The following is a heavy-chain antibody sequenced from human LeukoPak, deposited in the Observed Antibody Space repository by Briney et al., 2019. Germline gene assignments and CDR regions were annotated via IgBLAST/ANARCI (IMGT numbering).Heavy chain of an antibody. V-gene: IGHV3-21*01. CDR2: ISTSSSYI. D-gene: IGHD1-7*01. Sequence: GGSLRLSCAASGFTFSTYYMNWVRQAPGKGLEWVSSISTSSSYIYYADAVKGRFTISRDNAKNSLYLQINSLRAEDTAVYYCARGDTWNYGTNYFDYWGQGTLVTVSS. J-gene: IGHJ4*02. CDR3: ARGDTWNYGTNYFDY. CDR1: GFTFSTYY.